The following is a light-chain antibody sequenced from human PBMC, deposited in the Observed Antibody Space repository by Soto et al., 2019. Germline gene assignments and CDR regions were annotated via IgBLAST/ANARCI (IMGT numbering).Light chain of an antibody. V-gene: IGKV3-20*01. Sequence: DIVLTQSPGTLSLSPGETATLSCRASQSVNSNYLAWYKQKPGQAPRLLIYGASARATGIPDRFSGSGSGTDFTLAISRLEPEDFAVYYCQHFGGWSYTFGQGTKLEIK. J-gene: IGKJ2*01. CDR2: GAS. CDR3: QHFGGWSYT. CDR1: QSVNSNY.